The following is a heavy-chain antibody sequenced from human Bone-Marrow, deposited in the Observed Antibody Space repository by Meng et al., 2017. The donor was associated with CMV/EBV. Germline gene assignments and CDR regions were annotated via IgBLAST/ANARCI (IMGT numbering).Heavy chain of an antibody. Sequence: GESLKISCKGSGYSFTSYWMGWVRQMPGKGLEWMGIIYPGDSDTRYSPSFQGQVTISADKSISTAYLQWSSLKASDTAMYYCARHSSRSVAAAGRADYWGQGTLVTVSS. J-gene: IGHJ4*02. D-gene: IGHD6-13*01. CDR2: IYPGDSDT. CDR3: ARHSSRSVAAAGRADY. CDR1: GYSFTSYW. V-gene: IGHV5-51*01.